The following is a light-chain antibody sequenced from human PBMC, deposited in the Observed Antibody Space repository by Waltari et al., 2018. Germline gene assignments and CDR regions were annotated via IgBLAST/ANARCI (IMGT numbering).Light chain of an antibody. V-gene: IGLV2-14*01. CDR1: NGDIGNYNY. CDR2: EVN. CDR3: CSFTRASTWV. J-gene: IGLJ3*02. Sequence: QSALTQPASVSGSPGQSITISCTGTNGDIGNYNYVSWYQQHPGKAPKLIIYEVNNRPSGVSNRCAGSKSGNTASLPISGLQAEDEADYDCCSFTRASTWVFGGGTKLTVL.